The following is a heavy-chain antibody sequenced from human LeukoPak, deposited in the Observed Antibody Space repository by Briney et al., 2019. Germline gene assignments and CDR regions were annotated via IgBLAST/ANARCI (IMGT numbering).Heavy chain of an antibody. V-gene: IGHV4-59*01. CDR2: IYYSGST. CDR1: GGSISSYY. Sequence: PSETLSLTCTVSGGSISSYYWSWIRQPPGRGLEWIGYIYYSGSTNYNPSLKSRVTISVDTPKNQFSLKLSSVTAADTAVYYCASSTYYYDSSGYQARGYYYYYMDVWGKGTTVTVSS. D-gene: IGHD3-22*01. CDR3: ASSTYYYDSSGYQARGYYYYYMDV. J-gene: IGHJ6*03.